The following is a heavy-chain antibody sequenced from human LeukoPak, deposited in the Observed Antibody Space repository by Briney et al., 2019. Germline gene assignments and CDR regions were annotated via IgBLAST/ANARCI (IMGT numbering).Heavy chain of an antibody. Sequence: SETLSLTCAVYGGSFSGYYWSWIRQPPGKGPEWIGEINHSGSTNYNPSLKSRVTISVDTSKNQFSLKLSSVTAADTAVYYCARGSGAIAAASGYFDYWGQGTLVTVSS. CDR1: GGSFSGYY. CDR3: ARGSGAIAAASGYFDY. J-gene: IGHJ4*02. V-gene: IGHV4-34*01. CDR2: INHSGST. D-gene: IGHD6-13*01.